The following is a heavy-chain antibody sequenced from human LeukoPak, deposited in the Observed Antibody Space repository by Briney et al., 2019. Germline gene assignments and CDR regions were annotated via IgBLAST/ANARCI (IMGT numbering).Heavy chain of an antibody. J-gene: IGHJ3*02. CDR2: INHSGST. V-gene: IGHV4-34*01. CDR1: GGSFSGYY. CDR3: ARVRDAFDI. Sequence: SETLSLTCAVYGGSFSGYYWSWIRQPPGEGLEWIGEINHSGSTNYNPSLKSRVTISVDTSKNQFSLKLSSVTAADTAVYYCARVRDAFDIWGQGTMVTVSS.